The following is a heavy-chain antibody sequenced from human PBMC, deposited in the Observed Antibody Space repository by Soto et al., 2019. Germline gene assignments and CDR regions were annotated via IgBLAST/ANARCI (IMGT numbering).Heavy chain of an antibody. J-gene: IGHJ6*02. CDR1: GFTFSSYG. CDR3: ARERREDFDWLFGFNYYYGMDV. Sequence: QVQLVESGGGVVQPGRSLRLSCAASGFTFSSYGIHWVRQAPGKGLEWVAVIWYDGSNKYYADSVKGRFTISRDNSKNTLYLQMNSLRAEDTAVYYCARERREDFDWLFGFNYYYGMDVWGQGTTVTVSS. V-gene: IGHV3-33*01. D-gene: IGHD3-9*01. CDR2: IWYDGSNK.